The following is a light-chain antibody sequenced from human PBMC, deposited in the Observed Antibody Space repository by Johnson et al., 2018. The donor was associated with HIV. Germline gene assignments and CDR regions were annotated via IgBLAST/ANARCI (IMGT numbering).Light chain of an antibody. V-gene: IGLV1-51*02. Sequence: QPVLTQPPSVSAAPGQKVTISCSGSSSNIGNNYVSWYQQVPGAAPKLLIYQNYRRPSGIPDRFSASKSGTSATLDITGLQTGDEADYFCGTWDSGLSAHVFGTGTKVTF. J-gene: IGLJ1*01. CDR1: SSNIGNNY. CDR3: GTWDSGLSAHV. CDR2: QNY.